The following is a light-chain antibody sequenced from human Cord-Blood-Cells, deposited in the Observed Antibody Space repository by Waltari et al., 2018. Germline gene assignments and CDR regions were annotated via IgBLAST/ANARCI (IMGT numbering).Light chain of an antibody. Sequence: QSALTQPRPVAGSPGQSVPLSCTATRSDVGGYNYASWYQQHPGKAPKPMIYDVSKRPSGVPDRFSGSKSGNTASLTISGLQAEDEADYYCCSYAGSYTYVFGTGTKVTVL. CDR3: CSYAGSYTYV. V-gene: IGLV2-11*01. J-gene: IGLJ1*01. CDR1: RSDVGGYNY. CDR2: DVS.